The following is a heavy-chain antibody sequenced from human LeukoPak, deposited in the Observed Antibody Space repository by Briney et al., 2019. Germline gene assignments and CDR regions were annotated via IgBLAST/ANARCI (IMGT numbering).Heavy chain of an antibody. CDR2: IWYDGSKT. CDR3: AREASGYYRDF. V-gene: IGHV3-33*01. D-gene: IGHD3-3*01. CDR1: GFTFSSHG. J-gene: IGHJ4*02. Sequence: PRGSLRLSCAASGFTFSSHGMHWVRQAPGKGLDWVAVIWYDGSKTLYADSVKGRFTISRDDSKNTLYLQMNSLRAEDTAVYYCAREASGYYRDFWGQGTLVTVSS.